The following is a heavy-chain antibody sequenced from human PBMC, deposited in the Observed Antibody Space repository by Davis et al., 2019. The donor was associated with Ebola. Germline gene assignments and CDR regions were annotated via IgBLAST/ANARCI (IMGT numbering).Heavy chain of an antibody. J-gene: IGHJ4*02. CDR1: GFIFRNYV. CDR2: FGTSGDT. CDR3: AKDHWSDYDSYIDN. Sequence: GESLKISCAASGFIFRNYVMSWVRQAPGKGLEWVSTFGTSGDTYYADSVKGRFTISRDNSKNTLYLQMNSLRAEDTAIYYCAKDHWSDYDSYIDNWGQGTLVTVSS. V-gene: IGHV3-23*01. D-gene: IGHD5-12*01.